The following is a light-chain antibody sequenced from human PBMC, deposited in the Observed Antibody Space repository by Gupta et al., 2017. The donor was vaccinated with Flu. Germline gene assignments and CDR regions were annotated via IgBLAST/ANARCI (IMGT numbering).Light chain of an antibody. CDR2: KNN. CDR1: SSEIGGNT. V-gene: IGLV1-44*01. J-gene: IGLJ3*02. Sequence: QSVLSPPASASWTPGPRVTLFCFGCSSEIGGNTVNWYQHLPEAAPNHLIYKNNQRPQGATERVDGSKSGTSASLAISGLQSEEEGDYYCGTWEERPNGRGVFGGGTKLTVL. CDR3: GTWEERPNGRGV.